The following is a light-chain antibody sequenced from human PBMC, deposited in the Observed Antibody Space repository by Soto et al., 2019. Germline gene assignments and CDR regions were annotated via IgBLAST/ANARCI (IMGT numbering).Light chain of an antibody. CDR1: QDITKY. CDR2: DAS. Sequence: DIQMTQSPSSLSASVGDRVTITCQASQDITKYLNWFQQKPGKGPKFLIYDASNLETGVPSRFSGSGSKTDLTFTISSLQPEDIATYFCQQYDEIPYTFGQGTKVEIK. J-gene: IGKJ2*01. V-gene: IGKV1-33*01. CDR3: QQYDEIPYT.